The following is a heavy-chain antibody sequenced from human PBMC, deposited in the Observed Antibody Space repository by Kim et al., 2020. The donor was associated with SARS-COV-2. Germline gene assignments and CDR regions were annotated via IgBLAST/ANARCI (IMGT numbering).Heavy chain of an antibody. V-gene: IGHV1-24*01. J-gene: IGHJ5*02. CDR2: FDPEDGET. Sequence: ASVKVSCKVSGYTLTELSMHWVRQAPGKGLEWMGGFDPEDGETIYAQKFQGRVTMTEDTSTDTAYMELSSLRSEDTAVYYCATGLEVPAAMLGRGGFDPWGQGTLVTVSS. CDR3: ATGLEVPAAMLGRGGFDP. D-gene: IGHD2-2*01. CDR1: GYTLTELS.